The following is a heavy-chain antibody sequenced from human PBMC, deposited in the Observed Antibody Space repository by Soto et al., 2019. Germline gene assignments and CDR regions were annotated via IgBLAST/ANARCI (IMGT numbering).Heavy chain of an antibody. CDR2: IIPILGIA. CDR1: GGTFSSYT. D-gene: IGHD2-21*02. Sequence: QVQLVQSGAAVKKPGSSVKVSCKASGGTFSSYTISWVRQAPGQGLEWMGRIIPILGIANYAQKFQGRVTITADKSTSTAYMELSSLRSEDTAVYYCARYPGGDQPGWYFDLWGRGTLVTVSS. CDR3: ARYPGGDQPGWYFDL. J-gene: IGHJ2*01. V-gene: IGHV1-69*02.